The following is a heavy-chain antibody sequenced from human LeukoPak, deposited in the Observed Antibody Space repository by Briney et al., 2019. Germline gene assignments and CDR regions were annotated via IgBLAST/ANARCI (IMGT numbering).Heavy chain of an antibody. CDR3: ALATAGYGSGFDY. Sequence: SQSLSLTCTVSGGSISSGDYYWSWIRQPPGKGLEWIGYIYYSGNTYYNPSLKSRVTISVDTSKNQFSLKLSSVTAADTAVYYCALATAGYGSGFDYWGQGTLVTVSS. CDR2: IYYSGNT. D-gene: IGHD3-10*01. CDR1: GGSISSGDYY. J-gene: IGHJ4*02. V-gene: IGHV4-30-4*01.